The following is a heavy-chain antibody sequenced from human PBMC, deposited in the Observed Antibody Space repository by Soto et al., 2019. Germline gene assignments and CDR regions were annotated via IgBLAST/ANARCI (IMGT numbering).Heavy chain of an antibody. J-gene: IGHJ6*02. CDR2: ISSSSSYI. CDR3: ARDRYYDSSGYYPTYYYYGMDV. CDR1: GFTFSSYS. V-gene: IGHV3-21*01. Sequence: ESVGGLVKPGGSLRLSCAASGFTFSSYSMNWVRQAPGKGLEWVSSISSSSSYIYYADSVKGRFTISRDNAKNSLYLQMNSLRAEDTAVYYCARDRYYDSSGYYPTYYYYGMDVWGQGTTVTVSS. D-gene: IGHD3-22*01.